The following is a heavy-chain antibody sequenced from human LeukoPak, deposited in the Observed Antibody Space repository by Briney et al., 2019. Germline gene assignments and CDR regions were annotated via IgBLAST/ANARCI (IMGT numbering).Heavy chain of an antibody. Sequence: PGGSLRLSCAASGFTFSSYAMSWVRQAPGKGLEWVSAISGSGGSTYYADSVKGRFTISRDNSKNTLYLQMNSLRAEDTAVYYCAKVYYYGSGSYYNYAFDIWGQGTMVTVSS. D-gene: IGHD3-10*01. CDR2: ISGSGGST. CDR1: GFTFSSYA. V-gene: IGHV3-23*01. J-gene: IGHJ3*02. CDR3: AKVYYYGSGSYYNYAFDI.